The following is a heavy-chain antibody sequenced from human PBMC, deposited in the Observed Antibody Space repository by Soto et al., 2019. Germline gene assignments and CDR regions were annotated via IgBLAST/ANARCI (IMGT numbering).Heavy chain of an antibody. CDR1: GLTFRSYW. CDR2: INTDGSVA. D-gene: IGHD3-22*01. Sequence: GGSLRLSCAASGLTFRSYWMHWVRQAPGKGLVWVSRINTDGSVAMYVDSVKGRFTISRDNAKNTLYLHMNSLRAEDTAVYYCVRGSRMIEVVTNFYYYGMDVWGQGTAVTVSS. J-gene: IGHJ6*02. CDR3: VRGSRMIEVVTNFYYYGMDV. V-gene: IGHV3-74*03.